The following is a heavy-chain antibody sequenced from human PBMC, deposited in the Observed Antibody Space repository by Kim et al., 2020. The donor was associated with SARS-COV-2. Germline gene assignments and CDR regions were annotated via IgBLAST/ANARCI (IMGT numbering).Heavy chain of an antibody. D-gene: IGHD6-13*01. V-gene: IGHV4-39*07. Sequence: SETLSLTCTVSGGSISSSSYYWGWIRQPPGKGLEWIGSIYYSGSTYYNPSLKSRVTISVDTSKNQFSLKLSSVTAADTAVYYCARDRARAAAGTTTAFD. CDR2: IYYSGST. CDR1: GGSISSSSYY. CDR3: ARDRARAAAGTTTAFD. J-gene: IGHJ3*02.